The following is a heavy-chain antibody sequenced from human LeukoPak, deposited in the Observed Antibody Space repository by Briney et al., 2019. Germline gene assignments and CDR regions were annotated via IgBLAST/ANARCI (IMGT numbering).Heavy chain of an antibody. J-gene: IGHJ6*03. Sequence: GGSLRLSCAASGSTFSSYGMSWVRQAPGKGLEWVSAISGSGGTTYYADSVKGRFTISRDNSKNTLYLQMNSLRAEDTAIYYCAKGRYYYYYMDVWGKGTTVTISS. CDR3: AKGRYYYYYMDV. CDR1: GSTFSSYG. V-gene: IGHV3-23*01. CDR2: ISGSGGTT.